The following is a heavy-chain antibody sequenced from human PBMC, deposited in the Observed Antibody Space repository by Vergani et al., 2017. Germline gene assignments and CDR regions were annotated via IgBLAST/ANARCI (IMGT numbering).Heavy chain of an antibody. CDR2: IYYSGST. CDR3: ARESSTSRIVDY. V-gene: IGHV4-59*01. D-gene: IGHD2-2*01. Sequence: QVQLQESGPGLVKPSETLSLTCTVSGGSISSYYWGWIRQPPGKGLEWIGYIYYSGSTNYNPSLKSRVTISVDTSKNQFSLKLSSVTAADTAVYYCARESSTSRIVDYWGQGTLVTVSS. CDR1: GGSISSYY. J-gene: IGHJ4*02.